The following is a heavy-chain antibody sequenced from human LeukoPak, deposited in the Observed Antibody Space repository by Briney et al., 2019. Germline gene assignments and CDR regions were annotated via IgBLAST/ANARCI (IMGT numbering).Heavy chain of an antibody. CDR2: INDDGSAT. CDR1: GFTFSNYW. J-gene: IGHJ4*02. Sequence: GGTLRLSCAASGFTFSNYWMHWVRQVPGKGLVWVSRINDDGSATFYADSVKGRFTISRDNAKNTLFLQINSLRAEDTAVYYCAREILAPGKTHDYWGQGTLVTVSS. V-gene: IGHV3-74*01. CDR3: AREILAPGKTHDY.